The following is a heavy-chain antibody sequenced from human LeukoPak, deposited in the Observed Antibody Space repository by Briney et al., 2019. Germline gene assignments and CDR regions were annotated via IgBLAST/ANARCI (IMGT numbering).Heavy chain of an antibody. Sequence: PGGSLRLSCAASGFTFTNYGMAWVRQAPGKGLEWVSAVSGSGDYTYYADSVQGRFTISRDNSKNTLYLQMNSPRAEDTAVYYCAKGNRIMIFGVVIPDYYYGMDVWGQGTTVTVSS. CDR1: GFTFTNYG. D-gene: IGHD3-3*01. CDR2: VSGSGDYT. J-gene: IGHJ6*02. V-gene: IGHV3-23*01. CDR3: AKGNRIMIFGVVIPDYYYGMDV.